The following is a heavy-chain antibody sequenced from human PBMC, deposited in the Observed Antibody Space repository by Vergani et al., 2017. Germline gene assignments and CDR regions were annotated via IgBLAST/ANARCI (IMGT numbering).Heavy chain of an antibody. CDR2: ISYDGSNK. V-gene: IGHV3-30*03. Sequence: QVQLVESGGGVVQPGRSLRLSCAASGFTFSSYGMHWVRQAPGKGLGWVAVISYDGSNKYYADSVKGRFTISRDNSKNTLYLQMNSLRAEDTAVYYCAGYCSSTSCQYYYYYYMDVWGKGTTVTFSS. CDR3: AGYCSSTSCQYYYYYYMDV. D-gene: IGHD2-2*01. CDR1: GFTFSSYG. J-gene: IGHJ6*03.